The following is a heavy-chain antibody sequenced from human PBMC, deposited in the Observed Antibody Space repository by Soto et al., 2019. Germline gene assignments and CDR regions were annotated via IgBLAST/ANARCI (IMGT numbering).Heavy chain of an antibody. CDR3: AKDTYDSSGQHDY. D-gene: IGHD3-22*01. V-gene: IGHV3-23*01. J-gene: IGHJ4*02. Sequence: EVQLLESGGGLVQPGGSLRLSCAASGFTFSSYAMSWVRQAPGKGLEWVSAISGSGGSTYYADSVKGRFTISKDNSKNTLYLQMNSLRAEDTAVYYCAKDTYDSSGQHDYWGQGTLVTVSS. CDR2: ISGSGGST. CDR1: GFTFSSYA.